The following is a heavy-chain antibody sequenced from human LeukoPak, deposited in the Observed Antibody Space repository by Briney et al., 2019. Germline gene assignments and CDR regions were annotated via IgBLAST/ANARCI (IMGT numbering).Heavy chain of an antibody. J-gene: IGHJ4*02. Sequence: SETLSLTCTVSGYSITTNTYYWVWIRQPPGKGLEWIGSVYYSGSTYYSPSLKRRVTTSVDTSKHQFSLKLSSVTAADTAVYYCARQGAAASGRAFDYWGQGTLVTVSS. CDR3: ARQGAAASGRAFDY. D-gene: IGHD6-13*01. CDR2: VYYSGST. CDR1: GYSITTNTYY. V-gene: IGHV4-39*01.